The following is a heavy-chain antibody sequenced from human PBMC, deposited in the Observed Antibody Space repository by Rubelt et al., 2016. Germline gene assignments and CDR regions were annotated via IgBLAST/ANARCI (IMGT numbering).Heavy chain of an antibody. CDR2: INHSGNT. V-gene: IGHV4-34*01. CDR1: SGSFSGYH. D-gene: IGHD3-22*01. J-gene: IGHJ4*02. Sequence: QVPLQQWGAGLLKPSETLSLTCAVYSGSFSGYHWNWIRQAPGKGLEWIGKINHSGNTNYNPSLKSRVPISVDTSNDQFSLKLTSVTAEDTALYYCARGDYEDSPREFDYWGQGTQVTVSS. CDR3: ARGDYEDSPREFDY.